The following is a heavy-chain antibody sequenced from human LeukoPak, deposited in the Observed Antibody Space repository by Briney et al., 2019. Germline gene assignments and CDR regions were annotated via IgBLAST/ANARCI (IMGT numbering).Heavy chain of an antibody. CDR3: ASGYDSSGYLERGAGDY. CDR2: IYYSGST. D-gene: IGHD3-22*01. J-gene: IGHJ4*02. Sequence: SETLSLTCTVSGGSISSGDYYWSWIRQPPGKGLECIGYIYYSGSTYYNPSLKSRVTISVDTSKNQFSLKLSSVTAADTAVYYCASGYDSSGYLERGAGDYWGQGTLVTVSS. V-gene: IGHV4-30-4*01. CDR1: GGSISSGDYY.